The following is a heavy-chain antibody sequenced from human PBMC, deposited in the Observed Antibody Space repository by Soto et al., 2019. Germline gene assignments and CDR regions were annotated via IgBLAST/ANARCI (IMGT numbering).Heavy chain of an antibody. D-gene: IGHD2-21*01. CDR2: ISYDGSNR. CDR3: AKDLAVAIIYYGMDV. Sequence: QPGGSLRLSCAASGFTFNNHGMHWVRQAPGKGLEWVAVISYDGSNRYYTDSVKGRFTISRDNSKNTLYLQMNSLRAEDTAVYYCAKDLAVAIIYYGMDVWGQGTTVTV. V-gene: IGHV3-30*18. CDR1: GFTFNNHG. J-gene: IGHJ6*02.